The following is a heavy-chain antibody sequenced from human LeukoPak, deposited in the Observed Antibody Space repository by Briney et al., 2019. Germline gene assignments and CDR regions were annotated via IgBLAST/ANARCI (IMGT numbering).Heavy chain of an antibody. D-gene: IGHD4-17*01. CDR2: TRNKASRYTT. V-gene: IGHV3-72*01. Sequence: PGGSLRLSCAASGFTFSDHYMDWVRHAPGKGLEWVGRTRNKASRYTTEYAASVKGRFTISRDDSKNSLYLQMNSLKTEDTAVYYCAKSYGDYTHDAFDIWGQGTMVTVSS. CDR3: AKSYGDYTHDAFDI. J-gene: IGHJ3*02. CDR1: GFTFSDHY.